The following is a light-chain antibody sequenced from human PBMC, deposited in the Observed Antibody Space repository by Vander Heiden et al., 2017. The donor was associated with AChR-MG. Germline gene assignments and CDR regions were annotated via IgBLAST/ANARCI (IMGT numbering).Light chain of an antibody. CDR2: KAS. Sequence: DIQMTQSPSTLSASVGDRVTITCRASQSISNWLAWYQQKPGKAPKLLIYKASSLETGVPSRFSGSGSGTEFTLTISSLQPDDSATYYCQQEKSYPSSFRQGTKLEIK. V-gene: IGKV1-5*03. J-gene: IGKJ2*03. CDR1: QSISNW. CDR3: QQEKSYPSS.